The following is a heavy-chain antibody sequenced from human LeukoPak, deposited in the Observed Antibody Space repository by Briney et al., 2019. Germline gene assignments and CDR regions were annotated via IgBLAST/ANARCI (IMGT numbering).Heavy chain of an antibody. J-gene: IGHJ4*02. D-gene: IGHD6-13*01. Sequence: GGSLRLSCAASGFTFSSYAMSWVRQAPGKGLEWVSAISGSGGSTYYADSVKGRFTISRDNSKNTLYLQMNSLRAEDTAVYYCAKASRRYSSSHGVRSNFDYWGQGTLVTVSS. CDR3: AKASRRYSSSHGVRSNFDY. CDR2: ISGSGGST. CDR1: GFTFSSYA. V-gene: IGHV3-23*01.